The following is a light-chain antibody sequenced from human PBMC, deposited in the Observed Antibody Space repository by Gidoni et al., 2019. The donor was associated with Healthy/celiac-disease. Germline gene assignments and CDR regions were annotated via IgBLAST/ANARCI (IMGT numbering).Light chain of an antibody. CDR3: QQYDNLPPFT. J-gene: IGKJ3*01. Sequence: DIQITQSPSSLSASVGDRVTITCQASQDISNYLNWYQQKPGKAPKLLIYDASNLETGVPSRFSGRGSGTDFTLTISSLQPEEIATYYCQQYDNLPPFTFGPGTKVDIK. CDR1: QDISNY. CDR2: DAS. V-gene: IGKV1-33*01.